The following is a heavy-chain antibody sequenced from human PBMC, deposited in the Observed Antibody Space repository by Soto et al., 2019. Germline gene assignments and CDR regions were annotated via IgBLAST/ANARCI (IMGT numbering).Heavy chain of an antibody. J-gene: IGHJ3*02. V-gene: IGHV4-61*01. CDR3: ARSSSSGYYYGHGAFDI. CDR1: GGSVSSGSYY. CDR2: IYYSGST. D-gene: IGHD3-22*01. Sequence: SETLSLTCTVSGGSVSSGSYYWSWIRQPPGKGLEWIGYIYYSGSTNYNPSLKSRVTLSVDTSKNQFSLKLSSVTAAATAVYYCARSSSSGYYYGHGAFDIWGQGTMVTVSS.